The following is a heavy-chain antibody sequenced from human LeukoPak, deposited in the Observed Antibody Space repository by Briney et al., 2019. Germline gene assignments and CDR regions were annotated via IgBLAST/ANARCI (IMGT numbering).Heavy chain of an antibody. CDR3: ARAAGGLGTLNWFDP. CDR1: GVSMSSYY. J-gene: IGHJ5*02. V-gene: IGHV4-59*01. CDR2: IYYSGST. D-gene: IGHD7-27*01. Sequence: SETLSLTCTVSGVSMSSYYWSWLRQPPGKGLEGIGYIYYSGSTNYNPSLKSRVTISVDTSKNQFSLKLSSVTAADTAVYYCARAAGGLGTLNWFDPWGQGTLGTVSP.